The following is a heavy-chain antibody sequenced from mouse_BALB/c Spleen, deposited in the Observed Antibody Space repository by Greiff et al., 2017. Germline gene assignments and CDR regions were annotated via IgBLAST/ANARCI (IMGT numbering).Heavy chain of an antibody. V-gene: IGHV2-9*02. D-gene: IGHD2-3*01. CDR2: IWAGGST. J-gene: IGHJ3*01. Sequence: VMLVESGPGLVAPSQSLSITCTVSGFSLTSYGVHWVRQPPGKGLEWLGVIWAGGSTNYNSALMSRLSISKDNSKSQVFLKMNSLQTDDTAMYYCAREARYEGFAYWGQGTLVTVSA. CDR3: AREARYEGFAY. CDR1: GFSLTSYG.